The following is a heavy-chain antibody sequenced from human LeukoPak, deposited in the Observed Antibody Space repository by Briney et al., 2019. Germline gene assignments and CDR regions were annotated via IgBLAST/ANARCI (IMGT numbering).Heavy chain of an antibody. Sequence: ASVKVSCKASGYTFTSYGISWVRQAPGQGLEWMGWISAYNGNTNYAQKLQGRVTMTTDTSTSTAYMELRSLRSDDTAVYYCARDPDYSDSSGFPTDYYYYMDVWGKGTTVTISS. CDR3: ARDPDYSDSSGFPTDYYYYMDV. CDR2: ISAYNGNT. D-gene: IGHD3-22*01. J-gene: IGHJ6*03. CDR1: GYTFTSYG. V-gene: IGHV1-18*01.